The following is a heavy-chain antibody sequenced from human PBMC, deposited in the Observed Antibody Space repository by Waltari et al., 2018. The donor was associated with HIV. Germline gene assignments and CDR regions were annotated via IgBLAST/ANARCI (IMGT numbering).Heavy chain of an antibody. V-gene: IGHV3-9*01. CDR2: INWNSDNI. Sequence: EVQLVASGGDLVQPGRSLRLSCAASGFTFDDYAMHGVRQAPGKGREWGSGINWNSDNIGYADSVKGRFTISRDHAKNSLYLQMNSLRPEDTALYYCAKAYDSSGFQYYFDYWGQGTLVTVSS. CDR1: GFTFDDYA. CDR3: AKAYDSSGFQYYFDY. D-gene: IGHD3-22*01. J-gene: IGHJ4*02.